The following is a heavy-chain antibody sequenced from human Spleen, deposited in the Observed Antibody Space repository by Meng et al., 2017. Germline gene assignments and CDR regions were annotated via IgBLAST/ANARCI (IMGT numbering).Heavy chain of an antibody. CDR2: IGHSGFT. J-gene: IGHJ5*02. D-gene: IGHD6-19*01. Sequence: QLQLQESGSGLVKPSQTLSLTCGVSGGSISRGAYSWSWIRQPPGKGLEWIGSIGHSGFTYYTPSLKSRVTVSIDTSRNQFSLWLTSVTAADTAVYYCVRSSAWVRTGFDPWGQGTLVTVSS. CDR1: GGSISRGAYS. CDR3: VRSSAWVRTGFDP. V-gene: IGHV4-30-2*03.